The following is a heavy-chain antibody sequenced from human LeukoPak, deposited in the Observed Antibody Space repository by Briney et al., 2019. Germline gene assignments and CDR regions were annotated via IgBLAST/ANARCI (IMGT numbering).Heavy chain of an antibody. CDR2: IYPGDSDT. CDR3: ARRPPYCSGGSCYYDY. J-gene: IGHJ4*02. V-gene: IGHV5-51*01. D-gene: IGHD2-15*01. CDR1: GSIFTSYW. Sequence: GESLQISCKGSGSIFTSYWIGWVRQMPGKGLEWMGIIYPGDSDTRYSPSFQGQVTISADKSISTAYLQWSSLKASDTAMYYCARRPPYCSGGSCYYDYWGQGTLVTVSS.